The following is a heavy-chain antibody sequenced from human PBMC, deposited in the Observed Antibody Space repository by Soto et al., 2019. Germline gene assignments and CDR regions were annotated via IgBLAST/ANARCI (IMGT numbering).Heavy chain of an antibody. Sequence: SETLSLTCTVSGGSISSYYWSWIRQPPGKGLEWIGYIYYSGSTNYNPPLKSRVTISIDTSKNQFSLKLSSVTAADTAVYYRARRLAAAGTLAFDIWGQGTMVTVSS. CDR2: IYYSGST. CDR3: ARRLAAAGTLAFDI. V-gene: IGHV4-59*08. CDR1: GGSISSYY. D-gene: IGHD6-13*01. J-gene: IGHJ3*02.